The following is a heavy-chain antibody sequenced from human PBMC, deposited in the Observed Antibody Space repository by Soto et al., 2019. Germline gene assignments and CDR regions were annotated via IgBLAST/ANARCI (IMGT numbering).Heavy chain of an antibody. CDR2: ISYDGSNK. CDR1: GFTFSSYG. D-gene: IGHD5-18*01. Sequence: QVQLVESGGGVVQPGRSLRLSCAASGFTFSSYGMHWVRQAPGKGLEWVAVISYDGSNKYYADSVKGRFTISRDNSKNTLHLQKNNLSDEDNAVYYCAKHSDTAMVYYYFYAMDVYGQGPTVTVSS. V-gene: IGHV3-30*18. J-gene: IGHJ6*02. CDR3: AKHSDTAMVYYYFYAMDV.